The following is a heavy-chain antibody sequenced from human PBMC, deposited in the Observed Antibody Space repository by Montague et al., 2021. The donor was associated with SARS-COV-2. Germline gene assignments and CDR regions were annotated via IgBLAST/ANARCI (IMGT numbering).Heavy chain of an antibody. V-gene: IGHV4-4*07. CDR2: TFVGAST. CDR3: ARGMARVGRWFDP. J-gene: IGHJ5*02. Sequence: SETLSLTCSVSGGSFSGYYWSWVRQAAGKRLEWIGGTFVGASTDYNPSLMSRFSLSGDKSKNQFSLTVTSVTAADTAIYYCARGMARVGRWFDPWGHGMLVTVSS. CDR1: GGSFSGYY. D-gene: IGHD1-26*01.